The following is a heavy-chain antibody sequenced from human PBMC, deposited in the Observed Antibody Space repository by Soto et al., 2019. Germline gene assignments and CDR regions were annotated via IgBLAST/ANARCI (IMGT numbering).Heavy chain of an antibody. V-gene: IGHV4-39*01. Sequence: QLQLQESGPGLVKPSETLSLTCTVSGGSISSSSFYWGWIRQPPGKGLEWIGHIFHTGATYYNPTLKSRLRMSVDTSKNQFSLNLSSVTATDTAVDYCARRRIVPTTNFDYWGQGTLVTVSS. J-gene: IGHJ4*02. CDR1: GGSISSSSFY. D-gene: IGHD1-26*01. CDR3: ARRRIVPTTNFDY. CDR2: IFHTGAT.